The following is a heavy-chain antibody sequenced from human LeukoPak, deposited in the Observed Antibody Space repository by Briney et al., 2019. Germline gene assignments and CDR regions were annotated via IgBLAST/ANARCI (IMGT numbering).Heavy chain of an antibody. CDR2: IKSKTDGGTT. Sequence: KTGGSLRLSCAASGFTFSNAWMSWVRQAPGKGLEWVGRIKSKTDGGTTDYAAPVKGRFTISRDDSKSIAYLQMNSLKTEDTAVYYCTLGAPSYWGQGTLVTVSS. V-gene: IGHV3-15*01. D-gene: IGHD1-26*01. CDR3: TLGAPSY. CDR1: GFTFSNAW. J-gene: IGHJ4*02.